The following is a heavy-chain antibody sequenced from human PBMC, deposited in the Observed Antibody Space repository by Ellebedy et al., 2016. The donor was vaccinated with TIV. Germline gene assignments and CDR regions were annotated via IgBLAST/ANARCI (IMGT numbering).Heavy chain of an antibody. D-gene: IGHD6-19*01. CDR3: ASEYSSGWYVPGY. CDR2: IYYSGTT. CDR1: GGSISSYY. Sequence: GSLRLSCTVSGGSISSYYWSWIRQPPGKGLEWIGYIYYSGTTNYNPSLKSRATISLDTSTKQFSLKLSSVTAADTAVYYCASEYSSGWYVPGYWGQGTLVTVSS. V-gene: IGHV4-59*12. J-gene: IGHJ4*02.